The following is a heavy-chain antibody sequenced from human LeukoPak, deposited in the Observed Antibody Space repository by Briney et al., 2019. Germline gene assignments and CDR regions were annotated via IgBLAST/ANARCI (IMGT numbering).Heavy chain of an antibody. Sequence: TGGSLRLSCAASGFIFSNYAMSWGRQAPGKGLDWVSTITSGGRSTYYADSVKGRFSISRDNYNNMLYLQMTSLRAEDTAVYYCARDNDVCRGVTCLLFDYWGQGNLVTVSS. CDR1: GFIFSNYA. J-gene: IGHJ4*02. CDR3: ARDNDVCRGVTCLLFDY. V-gene: IGHV3-23*01. D-gene: IGHD1-1*01. CDR2: ITSGGRST.